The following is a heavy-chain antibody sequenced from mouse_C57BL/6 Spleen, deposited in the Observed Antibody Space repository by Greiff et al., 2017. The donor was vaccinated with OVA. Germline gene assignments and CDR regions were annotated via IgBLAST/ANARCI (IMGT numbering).Heavy chain of an antibody. CDR2: IWRGGST. CDR3: AKAPLPSMIATGHWYVDV. CDR1: GFSLTSYG. D-gene: IGHD2-4*01. V-gene: IGHV2-5*01. Sequence: VQLQQSGPGLVAPSQSLSITCTVSGFSLTSYGVDWVRQSPGKGLEWLGVIWRGGSTDYNAAFMSRLSITKDNSKSQVFFKMNSLQADDTAIYSCAKAPLPSMIATGHWYVDVWGTGTTVTVSS. J-gene: IGHJ1*03.